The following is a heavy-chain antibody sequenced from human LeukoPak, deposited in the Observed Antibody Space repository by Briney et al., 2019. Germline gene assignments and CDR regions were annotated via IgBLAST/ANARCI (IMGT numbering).Heavy chain of an antibody. D-gene: IGHD3-16*01. Sequence: GGSLRLSCAASGFTFSSYAMTWLRQAPGKGLEWVSSISAGGGSTYYADSVKGRFTISRDNSKNTLFVQMNSLRGEDTAVYFCAKDMGQLGVREVFDFWGQGTMVTVSS. V-gene: IGHV3-23*01. CDR3: AKDMGQLGVREVFDF. CDR1: GFTFSSYA. CDR2: ISAGGGST. J-gene: IGHJ3*01.